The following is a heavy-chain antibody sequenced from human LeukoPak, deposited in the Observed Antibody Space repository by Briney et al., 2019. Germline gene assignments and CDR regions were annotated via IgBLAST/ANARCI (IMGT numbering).Heavy chain of an antibody. J-gene: IGHJ4*02. CDR3: ARERGHLDY. D-gene: IGHD6-25*01. V-gene: IGHV3-23*01. Sequence: GGSLRLSCAASGFTFSTYVMNWVRQAPGKGLEWVSTISDSGGSTYYADSVKGRFTISRDNSKNTLYLQMNSLRAEDTAVYYCARERGHLDYWGQGTLVTVSS. CDR1: GFTFSTYV. CDR2: ISDSGGST.